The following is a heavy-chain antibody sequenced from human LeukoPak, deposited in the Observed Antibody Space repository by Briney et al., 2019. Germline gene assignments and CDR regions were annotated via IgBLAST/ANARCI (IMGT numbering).Heavy chain of an antibody. J-gene: IGHJ4*02. V-gene: IGHV4-39*07. CDR1: GGSISRSSYY. Sequence: PSETLSLTCTVSGGSISRSSYYWGWIRQPPGKGLEWIGSIYYSGSTFYNPSLKSRVAISVDTSKNQFSLKLSSVTAADTAVYYCARDLVAAAPGYWGQGTLVTVSS. CDR3: ARDLVAAAPGY. CDR2: IYYSGST. D-gene: IGHD2-2*01.